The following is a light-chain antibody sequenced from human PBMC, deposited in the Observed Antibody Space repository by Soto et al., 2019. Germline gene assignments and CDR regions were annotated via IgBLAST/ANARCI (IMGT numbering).Light chain of an antibody. V-gene: IGLV2-14*01. J-gene: IGLJ2*01. Sequence: QSVLTQPASVSGSPGQSITISCTGTSRDIGDYTHVSWYQQHPGKAPKLIIYEVSDRPSGVSNRFSGSKSGNTASLTISGLQTEDEADYYCCSYTSISTSAVFGGGAKLTVL. CDR2: EVS. CDR1: SRDIGDYTH. CDR3: CSYTSISTSAV.